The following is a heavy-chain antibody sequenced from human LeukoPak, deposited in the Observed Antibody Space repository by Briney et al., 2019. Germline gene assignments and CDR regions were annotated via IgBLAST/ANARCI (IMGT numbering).Heavy chain of an antibody. Sequence: GGSLRLSCAASGFTFSSYAMSWVRQAPGKGLEWVSVISGSGGITYYADSVKGRFTISRDNSKNTLYLQMNSLRAEDTAVYYCARMNYVSSGWGAPFDYWGQGTLVTVSS. J-gene: IGHJ4*02. CDR2: ISGSGGIT. CDR3: ARMNYVSSGWGAPFDY. D-gene: IGHD1-7*01. CDR1: GFTFSSYA. V-gene: IGHV3-23*01.